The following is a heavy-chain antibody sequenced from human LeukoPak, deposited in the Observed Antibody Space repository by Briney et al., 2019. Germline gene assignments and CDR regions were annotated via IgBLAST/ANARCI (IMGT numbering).Heavy chain of an antibody. Sequence: WGSLSLTCAASGFTFSSYWLSWVRQAPGKGLEWVANIKQDGSEKYYVDSVKGRFTISRDNAKNSLYLQMNSLRAEDTAVYYCARIVVVPARYYHYGTDVWGAGDTVTVSS. V-gene: IGHV3-7*04. CDR3: ARIVVVPARYYHYGTDV. J-gene: IGHJ6*04. CDR2: IKQDGSEK. CDR1: GFTFSSYW. D-gene: IGHD2-2*01.